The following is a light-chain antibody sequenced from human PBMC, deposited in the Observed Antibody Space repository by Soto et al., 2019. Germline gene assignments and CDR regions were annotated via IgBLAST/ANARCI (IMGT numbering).Light chain of an antibody. CDR2: GAS. J-gene: IGKJ1*01. CDR3: QQYGSSRWT. Sequence: EIVLTQSPGTLSLSPGERATLSCRASQSVSSSYLAWYQQNRGQAPRLLIYGASSRAPGIPDRFGGSGSGRDCTLTISRLEPEDFAVYYCQQYGSSRWTFGQGTKVEIK. V-gene: IGKV3-20*01. CDR1: QSVSSSY.